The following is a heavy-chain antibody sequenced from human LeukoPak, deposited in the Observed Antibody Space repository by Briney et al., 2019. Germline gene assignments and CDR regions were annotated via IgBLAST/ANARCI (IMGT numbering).Heavy chain of an antibody. D-gene: IGHD3-10*01. Sequence: SETLSLTCTVSGDSIRNFYWNWVRQPPGKGLEWIGYIYHSGNTNFNPSLKSRPTMSIDTSKNQFSLRLTSVTAADTAVYYCVRGNYGSGSYYVVDFDSWGQGTLVTVSS. J-gene: IGHJ4*02. V-gene: IGHV4-59*01. CDR1: GDSIRNFY. CDR2: IYHSGNT. CDR3: VRGNYGSGSYYVVDFDS.